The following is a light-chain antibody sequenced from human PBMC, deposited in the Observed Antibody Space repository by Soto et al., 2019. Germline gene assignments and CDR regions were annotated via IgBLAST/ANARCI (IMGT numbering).Light chain of an antibody. J-gene: IGKJ1*01. CDR2: GES. Sequence: IVLTQSPGTLSLSPGERDTLSCMASQSVRSNFLAWYQQKPGQDPRLLIYGESNRATGIPDRFSGSGSGTDFTLTITRLEPEDFAMYYCPRYGSLRTVGQGTKVEIK. CDR3: PRYGSLRT. V-gene: IGKV3-20*01. CDR1: QSVRSNF.